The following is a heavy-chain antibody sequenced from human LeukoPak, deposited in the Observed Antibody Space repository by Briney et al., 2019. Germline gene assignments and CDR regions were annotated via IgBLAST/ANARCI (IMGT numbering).Heavy chain of an antibody. Sequence: ASVKVSCKASGYTFTSYAMHWVRQAPGQRLEWMGWINAGNGNTKYSQKFQGRVTITRDTSASTAYMELSSLGSEDTAVYYCASKGRLLWFGESSGPFDYWGQGTLVTVSS. CDR3: ASKGRLLWFGESSGPFDY. CDR2: INAGNGNT. J-gene: IGHJ4*02. D-gene: IGHD3-10*01. V-gene: IGHV1-3*01. CDR1: GYTFTSYA.